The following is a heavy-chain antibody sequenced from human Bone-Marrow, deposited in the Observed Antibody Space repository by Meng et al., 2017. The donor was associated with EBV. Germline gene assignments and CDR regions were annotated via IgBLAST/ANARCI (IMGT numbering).Heavy chain of an antibody. Sequence: QVQLVQSGAEVKMPGASVKISCKTSGYPFTSYILHWVRQAPGQRLEWMGWINTAVDYTKYSQNFQGRVTITRDTSATTGYMELSSLRSEDTAVYYCVRGPPVGVPGPGDYWGQGTLVTVAS. D-gene: IGHD2-21*01. V-gene: IGHV1-3*04. CDR2: INTAVDYT. CDR3: VRGPPVGVPGPGDY. CDR1: GYPFTSYI. J-gene: IGHJ4*02.